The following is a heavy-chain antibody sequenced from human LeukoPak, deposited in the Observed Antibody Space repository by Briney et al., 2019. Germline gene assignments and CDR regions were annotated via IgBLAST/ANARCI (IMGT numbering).Heavy chain of an antibody. Sequence: GGSLRLSCAASGFTFSSYGMHWVRQAPGKGLEWVAVISYDGSNRYYADSVKGRFTISRDNSKNTLYLQMNSLRAEDTAVYYCARENASSGWLYYYYGMDVWGQGTTVTVSS. CDR3: ARENASSGWLYYYYGMDV. V-gene: IGHV3-30*03. J-gene: IGHJ6*02. D-gene: IGHD6-19*01. CDR1: GFTFSSYG. CDR2: ISYDGSNR.